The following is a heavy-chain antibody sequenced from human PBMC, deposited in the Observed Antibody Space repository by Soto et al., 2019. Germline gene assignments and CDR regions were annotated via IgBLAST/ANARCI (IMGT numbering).Heavy chain of an antibody. CDR1: GFTFSSYA. D-gene: IGHD2-2*02. Sequence: GGSLRLSCAASGFTFSSYAMHWVRQAPGKGLEWVAVISYDGSNKYCADSVKGRFTISRDNSKNTLYLQMNSLRVEDTAPYYCARDRLDVVVPAAILAYWGQGTLVTVSS. V-gene: IGHV3-30-3*01. CDR2: ISYDGSNK. CDR3: ARDRLDVVVPAAILAY. J-gene: IGHJ4*02.